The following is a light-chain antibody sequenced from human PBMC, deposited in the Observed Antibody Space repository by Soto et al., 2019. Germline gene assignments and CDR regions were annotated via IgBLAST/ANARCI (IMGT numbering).Light chain of an antibody. J-gene: IGLJ2*01. CDR3: SSFPGSNNFE. CDR1: SSDIGAHDY. Sequence: QSALTQPPSASGSPGQSVTISCTGTSSDIGAHDYVSWYQQHPGKAPKLMIFEVSKRPSGVPDRFSGSKSGNTASLTVSGLQADDEADYYCSSFPGSNNFEFGGGTKLTV. CDR2: EVS. V-gene: IGLV2-8*01.